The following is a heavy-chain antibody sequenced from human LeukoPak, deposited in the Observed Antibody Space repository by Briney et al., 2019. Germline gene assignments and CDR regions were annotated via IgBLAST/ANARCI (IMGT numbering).Heavy chain of an antibody. V-gene: IGHV4-39*01. CDR3: ARQIGAGGQYSSSWYGY. CDR2: IYYSGTT. CDR1: GGSISSRTYY. Sequence: SETLSLTCTVSGGSISSRTYYWGWIRQPPGKGLEWIGTIYYSGTTYYNPSLKSRVTISLDTSKNQFSLKLSSVTAADTAVYYCARQIGAGGQYSSSWYGYWGQGTLVTVSS. D-gene: IGHD6-13*01. J-gene: IGHJ4*02.